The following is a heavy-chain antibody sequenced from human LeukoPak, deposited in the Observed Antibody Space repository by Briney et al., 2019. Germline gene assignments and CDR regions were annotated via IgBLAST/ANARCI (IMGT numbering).Heavy chain of an antibody. CDR2: INRDGSEK. CDR1: GITLTNFW. V-gene: IGHV3-7*01. J-gene: IGHJ4*02. Sequence: GGSLRLSCVVSGITLTNFWMTWVRQAPGKGLEWVANINRDGSEKYYVDSVRGRFSISRDNARNSLFLQMNSLRTEDTAVYYCATDYGRTWGQGTLVTVTS. D-gene: IGHD4-23*01. CDR3: ATDYGRT.